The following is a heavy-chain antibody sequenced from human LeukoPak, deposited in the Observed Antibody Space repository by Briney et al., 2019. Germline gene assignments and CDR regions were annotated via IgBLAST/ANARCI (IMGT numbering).Heavy chain of an antibody. D-gene: IGHD5-18*01. CDR2: INYSGST. Sequence: SETLSLTCTVSGGSINNYYGSWIRQPPGKGLEWIGYINYSGSTNHNPSLQSRVTISVDTSKNQFSLKLSSVTAADTAVYYCARSDRGYSYGPFDYWGQGTLVTVSS. V-gene: IGHV4-59*08. CDR3: ARSDRGYSYGPFDY. J-gene: IGHJ4*02. CDR1: GGSINNYY.